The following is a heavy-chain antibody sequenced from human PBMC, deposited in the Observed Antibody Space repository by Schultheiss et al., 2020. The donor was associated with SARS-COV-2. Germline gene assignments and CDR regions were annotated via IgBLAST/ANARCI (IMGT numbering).Heavy chain of an antibody. J-gene: IGHJ3*02. Sequence: GGSLRLSCAASGFTFSDYYMSWIRQAPGKGLEWVSYISSSGSTIYYADSVKGRFTISRDNAKNSLYLQLNSLRAEDTALYYCAKDEVQLSMEDAFDIWGQGTMVTVSS. CDR3: AKDEVQLSMEDAFDI. CDR2: ISSSGSTI. CDR1: GFTFSDYY. D-gene: IGHD5-18*01. V-gene: IGHV3-11*01.